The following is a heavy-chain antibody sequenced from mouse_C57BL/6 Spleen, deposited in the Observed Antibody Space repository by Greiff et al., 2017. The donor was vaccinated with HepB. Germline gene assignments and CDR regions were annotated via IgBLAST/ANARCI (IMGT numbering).Heavy chain of an antibody. V-gene: IGHV5-15*01. J-gene: IGHJ4*01. D-gene: IGHD1-1*01. CDR1: GFTFSDYG. CDR2: ISNLAYSI. Sequence: EVQLVESGGGLVQPGGSLKLSCAASGFTFSDYGMAWVRQAPRKGPEWVAFISNLAYSIYYADTVTGRFTISRENAKNTLYLEMSSLRSEDTAMYYCARHGVDYAMDYWGQGTSVTVSS. CDR3: ARHGVDYAMDY.